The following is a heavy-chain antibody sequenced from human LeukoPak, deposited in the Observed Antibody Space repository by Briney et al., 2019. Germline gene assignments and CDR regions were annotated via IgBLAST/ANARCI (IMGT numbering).Heavy chain of an antibody. V-gene: IGHV1-24*01. CDR2: FDPEDGET. CDR1: GYTLTELS. CDR3: ATGPYCSSTSCYASDY. Sequence: ASVKVSCKVSGYTLTELSMHWVRQAPGKGLEWMEGFDPEDGETIYAQKFQGRVTMTEDTSTDTAYMELSSLRSEDTAVYYCATGPYCSSTSCYASDYWGQGTLVTVSS. D-gene: IGHD2-2*01. J-gene: IGHJ4*02.